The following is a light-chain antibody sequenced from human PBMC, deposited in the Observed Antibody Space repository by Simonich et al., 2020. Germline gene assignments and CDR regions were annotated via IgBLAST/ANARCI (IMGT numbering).Light chain of an antibody. CDR2: EGS. Sequence: QSALTQPASVSGSPGQSIPISCTGTSSDVGGYNLVSWYQQHPGKAPKLMIYEGSKRPSGVSNRFSGSKSGNTASLTISGLQAEDEADYYCCSYAGSVVFGGGTKLTVL. CDR1: SSDVGGYNL. V-gene: IGLV2-23*01. J-gene: IGLJ2*01. CDR3: CSYAGSVV.